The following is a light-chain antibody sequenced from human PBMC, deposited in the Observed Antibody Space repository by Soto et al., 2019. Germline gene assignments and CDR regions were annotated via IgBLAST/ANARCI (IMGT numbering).Light chain of an antibody. CDR3: CSYAGSSTLV. J-gene: IGLJ3*02. CDR2: EVS. Sequence: QSALTQPASVSGSPGQSITISCTGTNSDVGSYNLVSWYQQHPGKAPKLVIYEVSKRPSGVSNRFSGSKSGNTASLTISGLQAEDEADYYCCSYAGSSTLVFGGGTKLTVL. CDR1: NSDVGSYNL. V-gene: IGLV2-23*02.